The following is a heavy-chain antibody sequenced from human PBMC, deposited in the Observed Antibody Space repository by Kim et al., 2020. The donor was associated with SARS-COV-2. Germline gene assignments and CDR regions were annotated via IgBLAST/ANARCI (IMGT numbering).Heavy chain of an antibody. CDR2: INPYNGNT. CDR3: ARDRTPGATLYYYYGMDV. CDR1: GYTFTSYA. J-gene: IGHJ6*02. V-gene: IGHV1-18*04. Sequence: ASVKVSCKGSGYTFTSYAITWVRQAPGQGLEWMGWINPYNGNTNYAQSLQGRVSMTRDTSTSTAYMELRSLRSDDTAVYYCARDRTPGATLYYYYGMDVWGQGTTVTVSS. D-gene: IGHD1-1*01.